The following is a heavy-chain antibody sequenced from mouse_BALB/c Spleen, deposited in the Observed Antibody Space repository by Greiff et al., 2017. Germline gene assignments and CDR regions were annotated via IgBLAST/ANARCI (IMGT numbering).Heavy chain of an antibody. CDR2: IRSKSNNYAT. V-gene: IGHV10-1*02. CDR3: VRHGTVVDWYFDV. Sequence: EVKLMESGGGLVQPKGSLKLSCAASGFTFNTYAMNWVRQAPGKGLEWGARIRSKSNNYATYYADSVKDRFTISRDDSQSMLYLQMNNLKTEDTAMYYCVRHGTVVDWYFDVWGAGTTVTVSS. D-gene: IGHD1-1*01. CDR1: GFTFNTYA. J-gene: IGHJ1*01.